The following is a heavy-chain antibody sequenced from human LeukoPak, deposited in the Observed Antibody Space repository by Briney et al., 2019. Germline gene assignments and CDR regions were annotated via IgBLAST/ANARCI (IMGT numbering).Heavy chain of an antibody. Sequence: PGGSLRLSCAASGFTFSSYAMHWVRQAPGKGLEWVAVISYDGSNKYYADSVKGRFTISRDNSKNTLYLQMNSLRAEDTAVYYCARDPWIQLWASGAFDIWGQGTIVTVSS. J-gene: IGHJ3*02. CDR3: ARDPWIQLWASGAFDI. D-gene: IGHD5-18*01. CDR1: GFTFSSYA. CDR2: ISYDGSNK. V-gene: IGHV3-30-3*01.